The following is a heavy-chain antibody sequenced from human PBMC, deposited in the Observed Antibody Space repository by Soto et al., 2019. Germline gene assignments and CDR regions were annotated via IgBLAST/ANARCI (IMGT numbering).Heavy chain of an antibody. J-gene: IGHJ4*02. Sequence: PSETLSLTCTVSGGSISNAAYSWSWIRQPPGKGLEWIGYIYPSGMPFYNPSLRSGVTISIDRSNDQFSLNLKSVTAADTAVYYCARERGGYGLFDSWGQGTLVTVPQ. CDR3: ARERGGYGLFDS. D-gene: IGHD5-18*01. CDR2: IYPSGMP. V-gene: IGHV4-30-2*01. CDR1: GGSISNAAYS.